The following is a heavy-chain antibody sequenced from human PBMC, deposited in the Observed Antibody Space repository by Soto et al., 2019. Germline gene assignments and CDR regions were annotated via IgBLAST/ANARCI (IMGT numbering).Heavy chain of an antibody. D-gene: IGHD3-10*01. CDR3: ARDTYLYYGSGSYLYYFDY. V-gene: IGHV4-59*01. Sequence: SETLSLTCTVSGSSISTYHWTWIRQPPGKGLEWIGYVYYTGNTNYNPSLKSRVTISVDTSNNQISLKLTSVTAADTAVYYCARDTYLYYGSGSYLYYFDYWGQGTLVTVSS. CDR1: GSSISTYH. CDR2: VYYTGNT. J-gene: IGHJ4*02.